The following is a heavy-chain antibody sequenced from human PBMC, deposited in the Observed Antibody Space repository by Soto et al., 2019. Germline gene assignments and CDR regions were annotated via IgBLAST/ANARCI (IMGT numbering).Heavy chain of an antibody. V-gene: IGHV4-34*01. Sequence: SETLSLTCAVYGGSLSDYYWSWIRQPPGKGLEWIGKINRSGSTNYNPSLKSRVTISVDTSNDQFSLHLSSVTAADTAVYYCAGSLSGSYFWFDPWGLGTLVTV. CDR2: INRSGST. CDR3: AGSLSGSYFWFDP. D-gene: IGHD3-10*01. J-gene: IGHJ5*02. CDR1: GGSLSDYY.